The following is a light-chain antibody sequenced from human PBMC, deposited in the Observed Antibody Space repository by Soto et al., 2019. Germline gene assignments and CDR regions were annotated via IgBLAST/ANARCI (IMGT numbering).Light chain of an antibody. CDR2: DAS. Sequence: EIVLTQSPATLSLSPGERATLSCRASQSVSSYLAWYQQKPGQAPRLLSYDASNRATVIPARFSGGGSGIDFTLTISSLAPKDFEFYYCQQRIHWLGFTVGPGPKEHIQ. CDR3: QQRIHWLGFT. V-gene: IGKV3-11*01. CDR1: QSVSSY. J-gene: IGKJ3*01.